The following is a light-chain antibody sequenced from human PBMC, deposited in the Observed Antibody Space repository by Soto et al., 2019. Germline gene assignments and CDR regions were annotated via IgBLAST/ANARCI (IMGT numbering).Light chain of an antibody. J-gene: IGKJ2*01. CDR1: QGISSY. CDR3: QQLNSYPPYT. V-gene: IGKV1-9*01. Sequence: IQLTQSPSSLSASVGDRVTITCRASQGISSYLAWYQQKPGKAPKLLIYAASTLQSGVPSRFSGSGSGTDFTLTIRSLQPEDFATYYCQQLNSYPPYTFGQGTKLEIK. CDR2: AAS.